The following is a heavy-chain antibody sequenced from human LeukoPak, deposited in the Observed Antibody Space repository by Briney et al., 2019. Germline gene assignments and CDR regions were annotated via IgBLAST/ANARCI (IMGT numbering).Heavy chain of an antibody. V-gene: IGHV4-39*07. Sequence: SETLSLTCTVSGGSISSSSYYWGWIRQPPGKGLEWIGSIYYSGSTYYNPFFKSRVTISVDTSKNQFSLKLSSVTAADTAVYYCARAPGLLSYYFDYWGQGTLVTVSS. J-gene: IGHJ4*02. CDR3: ARAPGLLSYYFDY. CDR1: GGSISSSSYY. D-gene: IGHD5-18*01. CDR2: IYYSGST.